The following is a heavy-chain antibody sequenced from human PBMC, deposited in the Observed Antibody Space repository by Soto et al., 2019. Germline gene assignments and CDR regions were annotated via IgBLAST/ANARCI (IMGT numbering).Heavy chain of an antibody. CDR1: GGSIISSY. J-gene: IGHJ4*02. Sequence: SETLSLTCTFSGGSIISSYWSWIRQPPGKGLEWIGYIYHSGSTYYNPSLKSRVTISVDRSKNQFSLKLSSVTAADTAVYYYGAGGGLPRYYWGQGTLVTVSS. V-gene: IGHV4-59*04. CDR3: GAGGGLPRYY. CDR2: IYHSGST. D-gene: IGHD5-12*01.